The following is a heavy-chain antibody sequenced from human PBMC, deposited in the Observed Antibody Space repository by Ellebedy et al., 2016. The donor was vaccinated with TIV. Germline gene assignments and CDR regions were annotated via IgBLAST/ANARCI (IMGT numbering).Heavy chain of an antibody. D-gene: IGHD1-26*01. CDR3: ARARQWELLLDAFDI. Sequence: SETLSLXXTVSGGSISSSSYYWGWIRQPPGKGLEWIGSIYYSGSTYYNPSLKSRVTISVDTSKNQFSLKLSSVTAADTAVYYCARARQWELLLDAFDIWGQGTMVTVSS. CDR1: GGSISSSSYY. CDR2: IYYSGST. J-gene: IGHJ3*02. V-gene: IGHV4-39*07.